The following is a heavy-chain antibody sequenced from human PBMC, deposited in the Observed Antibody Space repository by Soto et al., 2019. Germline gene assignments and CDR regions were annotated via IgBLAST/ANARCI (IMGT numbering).Heavy chain of an antibody. J-gene: IGHJ4*02. V-gene: IGHV5-51*01. CDR1: GYSFTSYW. Sequence: PGESLKISCKGSGYSFTSYWIGWVRQMPEKGLEWMGLIYPSDSDTTYSPSFQGQVTISADKSISTAYLRWGSLKASDTAMYYCARGRWLQASGYYFDYWGQGTLVTVSS. CDR2: IYPSDSDT. CDR3: ARGRWLQASGYYFDY. D-gene: IGHD5-12*01.